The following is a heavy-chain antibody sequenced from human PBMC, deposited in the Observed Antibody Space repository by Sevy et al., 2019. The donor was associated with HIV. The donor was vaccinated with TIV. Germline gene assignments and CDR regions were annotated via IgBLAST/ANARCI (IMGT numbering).Heavy chain of an antibody. J-gene: IGHJ4*02. V-gene: IGHV3-48*03. CDR2: ISSSGSTI. Sequence: GGSLRLSCAASGFTFSTYEMNWVRQAPGKGLEWVSYISSSGSTIYYAYSVKGRFTISRDNAKNSLFLQMNSLRAEDTATYFCAREGCTQPHDYWGQGTLVTVSS. CDR1: GFTFSTYE. D-gene: IGHD2-8*01. CDR3: AREGCTQPHDY.